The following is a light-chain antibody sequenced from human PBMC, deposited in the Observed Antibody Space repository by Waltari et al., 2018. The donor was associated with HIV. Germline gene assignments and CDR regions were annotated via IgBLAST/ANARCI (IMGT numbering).Light chain of an antibody. CDR2: TNN. J-gene: IGLJ2*01. CDR1: NYTTGSHK. CDR3: AAWDDSLSGPV. Sequence: QSVLTQPPSASGTPGQRVTIPCSGSNYTTGSHKITWYQQFPGTAPKLLIYTNNQRPSGVPDRFSGSKSGTSASLAISGLQSEDEADYYCAAWDDSLSGPVFGGGTKLTVL. V-gene: IGLV1-44*01.